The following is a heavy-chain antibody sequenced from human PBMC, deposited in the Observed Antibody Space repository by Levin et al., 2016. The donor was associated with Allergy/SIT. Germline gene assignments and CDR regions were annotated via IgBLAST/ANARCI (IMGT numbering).Heavy chain of an antibody. D-gene: IGHD5-12*01. V-gene: IGHV3-30-3*01. CDR2: ISYDGSNK. J-gene: IGHJ4*02. Sequence: WIRQPPGKGLEWVAVISYDGSNKYYADSVKGRFTISRDNSKNTLYLQMNSLRAEDTAVYYCARDLSSGYEGNLFDYWGQGTLVTVSS. CDR3: ARDLSSGYEGNLFDY.